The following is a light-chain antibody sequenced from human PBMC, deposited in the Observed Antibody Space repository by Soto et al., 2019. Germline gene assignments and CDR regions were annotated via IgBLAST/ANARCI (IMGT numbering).Light chain of an antibody. CDR1: QSVSIY. J-gene: IGKJ1*01. Sequence: DIQMTRSPSTLSASVVDRVTITCRASQSVSIYLNWYQQKPGKAPNLLISAASSLQNGVPSRFRGSGSGTDFTLTISGLQPEDFATYYCQQSYSTPPWTFGQGTKVDI. CDR3: QQSYSTPPWT. V-gene: IGKV1-39*01. CDR2: AAS.